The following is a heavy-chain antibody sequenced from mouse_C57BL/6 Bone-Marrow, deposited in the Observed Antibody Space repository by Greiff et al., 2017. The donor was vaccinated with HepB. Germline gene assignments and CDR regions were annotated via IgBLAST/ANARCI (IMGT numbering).Heavy chain of an antibody. D-gene: IGHD1-1*01. V-gene: IGHV1-61*01. CDR3: ARRDYSFAY. CDR2: IYPSDSET. J-gene: IGHJ3*01. CDR1: GYTFTDYY. Sequence: VQLQQSGAELVRPGASVKLSCKASGYTFTDYYINWVKQRPGQGLEWIGNIYPSDSETHYNQKFKDKATLTVDKSSSTAYMQLSSLTSEDSAVYYCARRDYSFAYWGQGTLVTVSA.